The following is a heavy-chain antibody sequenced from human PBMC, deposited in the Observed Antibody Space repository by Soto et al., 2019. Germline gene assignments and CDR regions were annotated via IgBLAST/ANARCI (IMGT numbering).Heavy chain of an antibody. CDR1: RFTSRSFG. Sequence: GGSPRRSCAASRFTSRSFGRHWVRQAPGKGLEWVAVIWYDGSSKYFADSVKGRFTISRDNSKTTLYLQMNSLRAEDTAVYYCARDPPAMEWCYFDYWVQGT. V-gene: IGHV3-33*01. CDR3: ARDPPAMEWCYFDY. CDR2: IWYDGSSK. D-gene: IGHD5-18*01. J-gene: IGHJ4*02.